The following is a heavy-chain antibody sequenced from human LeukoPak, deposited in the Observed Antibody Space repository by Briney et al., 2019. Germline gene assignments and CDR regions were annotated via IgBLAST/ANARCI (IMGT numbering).Heavy chain of an antibody. CDR2: TYSGGRT. J-gene: IGHJ6*03. D-gene: IGHD3-10*01. Sequence: GGSLRLSCAASGFTVSSNYVSWVRQAPGKGLEWVSVTYSGGRTYYADSVKGRFTISRDNSKNTLYLQMNSLRAEDTAVYYCARVYYGSGSLHYYYYYMDVWGKGTTVTISS. CDR3: ARVYYGSGSLHYYYYYMDV. CDR1: GFTVSSNY. V-gene: IGHV3-53*01.